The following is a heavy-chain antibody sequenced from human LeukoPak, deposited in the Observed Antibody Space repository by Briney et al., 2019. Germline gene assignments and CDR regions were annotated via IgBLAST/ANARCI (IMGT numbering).Heavy chain of an antibody. CDR3: AGSGSYFSSYYYMDV. Sequence: PSETLSLTCAVYGGSFSGYYWSWLRQPPGKGLEWIGEINHSGSTNYNPSLTSRGTISVDTSKNQFSLKLSSVTAADTAVYYCAGSGSYFSSYYYMDVWGKGTTVTVSS. J-gene: IGHJ6*03. D-gene: IGHD3-10*01. CDR2: INHSGST. V-gene: IGHV4-34*01. CDR1: GGSFSGYY.